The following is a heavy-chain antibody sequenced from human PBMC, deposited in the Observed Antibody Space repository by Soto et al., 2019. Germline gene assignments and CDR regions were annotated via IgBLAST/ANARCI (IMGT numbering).Heavy chain of an antibody. Sequence: PSETLSLTCTVSGGSISSYYWSWIRQPAGKGLEWIGRIYTSGSTNYNPSLKSRVTMSVDTSKNQFSLKLSSVTAADTAVYYCARDLYYDFWNGYSDYGMDVWGQGTTVTVSS. CDR1: GGSISSYY. J-gene: IGHJ6*02. CDR3: ARDLYYDFWNGYSDYGMDV. D-gene: IGHD3-3*01. V-gene: IGHV4-4*07. CDR2: IYTSGST.